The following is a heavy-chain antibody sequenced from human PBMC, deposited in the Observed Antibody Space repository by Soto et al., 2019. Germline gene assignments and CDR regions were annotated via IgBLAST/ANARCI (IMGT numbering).Heavy chain of an antibody. CDR2: ISGSGSSI. CDR1: GFTFSDYT. D-gene: IGHD3-9*01. CDR3: ARDSGKGRYFAWARDYGLDV. Sequence: PGGSLRLSCAASGFTFSDYTMNWVRQAPGKGLEWVSYISGSGSSIYYADSVKGRFAISRDNAQNSLYLQMNSLRDEDTAVYYCARDSGKGRYFAWARDYGLDVWGQGTTVTVSS. J-gene: IGHJ6*02. V-gene: IGHV3-48*02.